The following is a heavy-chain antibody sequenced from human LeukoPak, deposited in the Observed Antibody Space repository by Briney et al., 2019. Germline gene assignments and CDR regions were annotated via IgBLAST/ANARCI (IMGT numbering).Heavy chain of an antibody. CDR2: ISSSGSTI. J-gene: IGHJ5*02. D-gene: IGHD3-3*01. CDR1: GFTFSDYY. Sequence: GGSLRLSCAASGFTFSDYYMSWIRQAPGKGLEWVSYISSSGSTIYYADSVKCRFTISSDNAKKSLYLQMNSLRAEDTAVYYCASTKDWFDPWGQGTLVTVSS. V-gene: IGHV3-11*01. CDR3: ASTKDWFDP.